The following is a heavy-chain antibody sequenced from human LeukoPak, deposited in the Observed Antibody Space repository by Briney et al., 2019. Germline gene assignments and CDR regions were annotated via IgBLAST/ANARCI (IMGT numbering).Heavy chain of an antibody. V-gene: IGHV4-34*01. Sequence: SETLSLTCAVFGGSFSSYYWSWIRQPPGKGLEWIGEINHSGYTSYNPSLKSRVTLSVDTSKHQFSLKLASVTAADTAVYYCARGNEDLQHWGQGTLVTVSS. CDR3: ARGNEDLQH. J-gene: IGHJ1*01. CDR1: GGSFSSYY. CDR2: INHSGYT.